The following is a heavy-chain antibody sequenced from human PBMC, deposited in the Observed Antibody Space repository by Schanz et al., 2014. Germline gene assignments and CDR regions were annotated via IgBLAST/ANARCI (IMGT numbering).Heavy chain of an antibody. D-gene: IGHD3-16*02. CDR1: GYCFTQYG. CDR2: ISPYNGHT. J-gene: IGHJ3*01. Sequence: QVQLVQSGSQVKKPGDSVKVSCGTSGYCFTQYGINWVRQAPGQGLEWMGWISPYNGHTEYGNKFQGRFSMTTDTTTTAAYLELRSSTSNDTAVVYYARDLHDNVESSYRSYDAFDFWGQGTKVTVSS. CDR3: ARDLHDNVESSYRSYDAFDF. V-gene: IGHV1-18*01.